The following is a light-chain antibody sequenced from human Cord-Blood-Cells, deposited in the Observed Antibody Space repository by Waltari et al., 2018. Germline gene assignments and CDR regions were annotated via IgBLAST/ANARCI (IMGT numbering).Light chain of an antibody. J-gene: IGKJ4*01. CDR2: KAS. Sequence: DIQITQSPSTLSASLGARVTITCRASQSISSWLAWYQQKPGKAPKLLIYKASSLESGVPSRFSGSGSGTEFTLTISSLQPDDFATYYCQQYNSYPLTFGGGTKVEIK. CDR3: QQYNSYPLT. CDR1: QSISSW. V-gene: IGKV1-5*03.